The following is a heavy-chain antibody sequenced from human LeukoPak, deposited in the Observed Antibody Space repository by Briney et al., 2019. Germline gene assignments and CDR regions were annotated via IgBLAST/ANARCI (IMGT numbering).Heavy chain of an antibody. CDR3: ARDLEVTMVRGVIIRGDWFDP. CDR1: GGSISSYY. J-gene: IGHJ5*02. V-gene: IGHV4-59*12. CDR2: IYYSGST. D-gene: IGHD3-10*01. Sequence: SETLSLTCTVSGGSISSYYWSWIRQPPGKGLEWIGYIYYSGSTYYNPSLKSRVTISVDTSKNQFSLKLSSVTAADTAVYYCARDLEVTMVRGVIIRGDWFDPWGQGTLVTVSS.